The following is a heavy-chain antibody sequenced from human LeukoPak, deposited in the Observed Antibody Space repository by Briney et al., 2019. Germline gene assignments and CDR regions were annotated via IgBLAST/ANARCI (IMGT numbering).Heavy chain of an antibody. J-gene: IGHJ4*02. V-gene: IGHV4-38-2*02. CDR2: FFQSGST. CDR1: GYALSSVYY. Sequence: SETLSLTCTVSGYALSSVYYWGWIRRPPETGREWIGSFFQSGSTYYNPSLKSRVTISVDTSNNHFSLKLTSVTAADTAVYYCARDYCSSTSCQIDYWGQGTLVTVSS. CDR3: ARDYCSSTSCQIDY. D-gene: IGHD2-2*01.